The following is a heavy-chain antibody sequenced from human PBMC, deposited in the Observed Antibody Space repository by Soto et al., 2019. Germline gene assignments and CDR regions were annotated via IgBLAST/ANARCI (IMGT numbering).Heavy chain of an antibody. CDR3: TTEGSGDSTNPLYYYYYYMDV. D-gene: IGHD1-26*01. Sequence: GGSLRLSCAASGFTFSNAWMSWVRQAPGKGLEWVGRIKSKTDGGTTDYAAPVKGRFTISRDDSKNTLYLQMNSLKTEDTAVYYCTTEGSGDSTNPLYYYYYYMDVWGKGTTVTVSS. V-gene: IGHV3-15*01. J-gene: IGHJ6*03. CDR2: IKSKTDGGTT. CDR1: GFTFSNAW.